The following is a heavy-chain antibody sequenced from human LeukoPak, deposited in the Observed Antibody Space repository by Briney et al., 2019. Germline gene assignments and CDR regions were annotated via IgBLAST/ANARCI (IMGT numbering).Heavy chain of an antibody. CDR3: AKESGSYLDY. V-gene: IGHV3-30*18. CDR2: ISYDGSNK. Sequence: GGSLRLSCAASGFTFSSYGMHWVRQAPGKGLEWVAVISYDGSNKHYADSVKGRFTISRDNSKNTLYLQMNSLRAEDTAVYYCAKESGSYLDYWGQGTLVTVSS. CDR1: GFTFSSYG. J-gene: IGHJ4*02. D-gene: IGHD1-26*01.